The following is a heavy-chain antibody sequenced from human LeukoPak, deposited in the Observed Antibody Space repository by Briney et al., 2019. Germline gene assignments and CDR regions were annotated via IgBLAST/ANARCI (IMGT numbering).Heavy chain of an antibody. CDR1: GGSISSYY. V-gene: IGHV4-59*01. Sequence: SSETLSLTCTVSGGSISSYYWSWIRQPPGKGLEWIGYIYYSGSTNYNPSLKSRVTISVDTSKNQFSLKLNSVTAADTAVYYCARSQGDFWSGYYYYYGMDVWGQGTTVTVSS. CDR2: IYYSGST. D-gene: IGHD3-3*01. CDR3: ARSQGDFWSGYYYYYGMDV. J-gene: IGHJ6*02.